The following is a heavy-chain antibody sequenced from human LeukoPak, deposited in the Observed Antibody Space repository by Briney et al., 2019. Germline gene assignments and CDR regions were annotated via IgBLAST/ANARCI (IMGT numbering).Heavy chain of an antibody. CDR3: ARESVYDFWSGCYRFRFDP. CDR1: GFTFSSYS. J-gene: IGHJ5*02. V-gene: IGHV3-21*01. CDR2: ISSSSSYI. D-gene: IGHD3-3*01. Sequence: GGSLRLSCAASGFTFSSYSMNWVRQAPGKGLEWVSSISSSSSYIYYADSVKGRFTISRDNAKNSLYLQMNSLRAEDTAVYYCARESVYDFWSGCYRFRFDPWGQGTLVTVSS.